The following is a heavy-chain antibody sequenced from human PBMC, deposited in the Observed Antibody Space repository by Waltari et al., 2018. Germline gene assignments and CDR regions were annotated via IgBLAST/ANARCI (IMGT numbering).Heavy chain of an antibody. CDR2: ISYDGSNK. J-gene: IGHJ2*01. V-gene: IGHV3-30-3*01. Sequence: QVQLVESGGGVVQPGRSLRLSCAASGFTFSSYAMHWVRQAPGKGLGWVAVISYDGSNKYYADSVKGRFTISRDNSKNPLYLQMNSLRAEDTAVYYCARGVAARNWYFDLWGRGTLVTVSS. CDR3: ARGVAARNWYFDL. D-gene: IGHD6-6*01. CDR1: GFTFSSYA.